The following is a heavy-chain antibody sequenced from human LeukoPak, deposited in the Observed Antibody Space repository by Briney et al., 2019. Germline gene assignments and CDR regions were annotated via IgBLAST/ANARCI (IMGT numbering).Heavy chain of an antibody. CDR1: GFTFSSYA. J-gene: IGHJ4*02. CDR2: IGGST. Sequence: GGSLRLSCAATGFTFSSYALTWVRQAPGKGLEWVSAIGGSTYYADSVKGRFTISRDNSENTLYLQMNSLRAEDTAVYYCAKQYSGGWYYFDYWGQGTLVTVSS. V-gene: IGHV3-23*01. D-gene: IGHD6-19*01. CDR3: AKQYSGGWYYFDY.